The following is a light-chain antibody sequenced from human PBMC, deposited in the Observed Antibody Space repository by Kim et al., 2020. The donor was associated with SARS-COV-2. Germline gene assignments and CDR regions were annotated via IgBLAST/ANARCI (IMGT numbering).Light chain of an antibody. CDR1: QSISSY. Sequence: DIQMTQSPSSLSASVGDRVTITCRASQSISSYLNWYQQKPGKAPKLLIYAASSLQSGVPSRFSGSGSGTDFTLTISRLEPEDFVVYYCQQSGSSPLTFGGGTKVDIK. CDR2: AAS. V-gene: IGKV1-39*01. CDR3: QQSGSSPLT. J-gene: IGKJ4*01.